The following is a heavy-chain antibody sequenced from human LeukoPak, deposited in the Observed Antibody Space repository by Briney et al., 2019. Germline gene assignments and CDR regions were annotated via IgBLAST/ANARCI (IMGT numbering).Heavy chain of an antibody. CDR2: INTDGSGT. J-gene: IGHJ4*02. CDR3: ARSMGE. Sequence: GGSLRLSCEASGFTFSGSWMHWVRQAPGKGLEWVSRINTDGSGTSYADSVKGRFTISRDNAKNTLYLQMNSLRAEDTAVYYCARSMGEGGQGTLVPVSS. D-gene: IGHD3-16*01. V-gene: IGHV3-74*01. CDR1: GFTFSGSW.